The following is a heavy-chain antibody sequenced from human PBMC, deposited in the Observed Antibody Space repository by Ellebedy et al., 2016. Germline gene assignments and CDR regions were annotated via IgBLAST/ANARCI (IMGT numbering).Heavy chain of an antibody. J-gene: IGHJ4*02. D-gene: IGHD3-22*01. CDR2: IYYSGST. Sequence: SETLSLXXTVSGGPISSRSYYWGWIRQPPGKGLEWIGSIYYSGSTYYNPSLKTRVTISIDTSRNQFSLKLSSVSAADTAVHYCARDNYSNTRGYYYFPPYAFDSWGQGTLVTVSS. V-gene: IGHV4-39*02. CDR1: GGPISSRSYY. CDR3: ARDNYSNTRGYYYFPPYAFDS.